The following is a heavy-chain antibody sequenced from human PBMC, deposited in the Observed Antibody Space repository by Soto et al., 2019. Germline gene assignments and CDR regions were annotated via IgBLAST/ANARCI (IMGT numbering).Heavy chain of an antibody. Sequence: WTWIRQPPGKGLEWIGYIYYDGATTYSPALKSRVTISMDTSKNQFSLKLTSVTAADSALYFCARVLPGVAAAFDAFDIWGQGTVVTVSP. V-gene: IGHV4-59*01. D-gene: IGHD6-13*01. CDR2: IYYDGAT. CDR3: ARVLPGVAAAFDAFDI. J-gene: IGHJ3*02.